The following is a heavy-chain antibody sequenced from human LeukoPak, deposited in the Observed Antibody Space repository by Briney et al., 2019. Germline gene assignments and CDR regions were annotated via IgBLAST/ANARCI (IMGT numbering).Heavy chain of an antibody. CDR2: ISYDGSNK. J-gene: IGHJ4*02. D-gene: IGHD1-26*01. CDR3: ARDWELLDY. V-gene: IGHV3-30*04. Sequence: PGRSLRLSCAASGFTSSSYAMHWVRQAPGKGLEWVAVISYDGSNKYYADSVKGRFTISRDNSKNTLYLQMNSLRAEDTAVYYCARDWELLDYWGQGTLVTVSS. CDR1: GFTSSSYA.